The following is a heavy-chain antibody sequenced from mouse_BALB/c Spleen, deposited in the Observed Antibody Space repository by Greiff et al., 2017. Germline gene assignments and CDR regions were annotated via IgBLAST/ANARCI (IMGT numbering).Heavy chain of an antibody. D-gene: IGHD2-3*01. Sequence: QVQLQQSGAELARPGASVKMSCKASGYTFTSYTMHWVKQRPGQGLEWIGYINPSSGYTNYNQKFKDKATLTADKSSSTAYMQLSSLTSEDSAVYYCARRGYDGYYPYYFDYWGQGTTLTVSS. CDR1: GYTFTSYT. V-gene: IGHV1-4*01. CDR2: INPSSGYT. J-gene: IGHJ2*01. CDR3: ARRGYDGYYPYYFDY.